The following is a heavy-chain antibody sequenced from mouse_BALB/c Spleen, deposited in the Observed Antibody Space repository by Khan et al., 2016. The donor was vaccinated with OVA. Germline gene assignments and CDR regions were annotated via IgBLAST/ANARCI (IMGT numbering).Heavy chain of an antibody. CDR1: GYTFTYYV. D-gene: IGHD2-3*01. CDR3: ARGDGYYVYFDY. V-gene: IGHV1-81*01. J-gene: IGHJ2*01. CDR2: IYPGSDNA. Sequence: QVRLQQSGPELVKPGASVKMSCKASGYTFTYYVITWVKQRTGQGLEWIGEIYPGSDNAYYNERFKGKATLTADKSSITTHMQLSSLTSEDSAVYFCARGDGYYVYFDYWGQGTTLTVSS.